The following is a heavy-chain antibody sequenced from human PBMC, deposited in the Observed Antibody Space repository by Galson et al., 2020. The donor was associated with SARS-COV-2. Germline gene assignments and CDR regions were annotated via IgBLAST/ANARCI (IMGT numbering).Heavy chain of an antibody. CDR3: ARAEGEPSDYYYYGMDV. J-gene: IGHJ6*02. CDR2: IIPIFGTA. CDR1: GGTFSSYA. D-gene: IGHD2-21*01. Sequence: SVKVSCKASGGTFSSYAISWVRQAPGQGLEWMGGIIPIFGTANYAQKFQGRVTITADESTSTAYMELSSLRSEDMAVYYCARAEGEPSDYYYYGMDVWGQGTTVTVSS. V-gene: IGHV1-69*13.